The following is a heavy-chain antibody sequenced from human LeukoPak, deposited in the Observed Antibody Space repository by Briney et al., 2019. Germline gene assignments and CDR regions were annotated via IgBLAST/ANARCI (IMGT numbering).Heavy chain of an antibody. CDR1: GFTFSSYA. V-gene: IGHV3-23*01. CDR2: ISGSGGST. D-gene: IGHD3-22*01. CDR3: AKGYYYDSSGYYPFDY. Sequence: GSLRLSCAASGFTFSSYAMSWVRQAPGKGLEWVSAISGSGGSTYYADSVKGRFTISRDNSKNTLYLQMNSLRAEDTAIYYCAKGYYYDSSGYYPFDYWGQGTLVTVSS. J-gene: IGHJ4*02.